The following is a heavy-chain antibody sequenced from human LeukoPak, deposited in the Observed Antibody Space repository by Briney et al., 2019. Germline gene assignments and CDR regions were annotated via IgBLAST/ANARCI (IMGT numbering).Heavy chain of an antibody. CDR1: GYTFTGFY. Sequence: ASVKVSCKASGYTFTGFYMHWVRQAAGQGLEWMGWINPNNGGTNYAQKFQGRVTLTRDTSISTVYMELRTLRSDDTAVYYCTTISSRYCTSTSCYSSFDYWGQGTLVTVSS. J-gene: IGHJ4*02. CDR2: INPNNGGT. V-gene: IGHV1-2*02. CDR3: TTISSRYCTSTSCYSSFDY. D-gene: IGHD2-2*01.